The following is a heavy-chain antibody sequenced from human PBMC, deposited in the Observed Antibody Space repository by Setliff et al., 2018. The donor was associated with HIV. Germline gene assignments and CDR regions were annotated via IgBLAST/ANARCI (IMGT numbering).Heavy chain of an antibody. V-gene: IGHV4-4*09. CDR1: GGSISSYY. D-gene: IGHD3-10*01. CDR3: ARAYFGSGIYY. CDR2: IYSGGST. Sequence: SETLSLTCTVSGGSISSYYWSWIRQPPGKGLEWLGHIYSGGSTNYNPSLKSRVTISVDTSKNQFSLKLYSVTAADTAVYYCARAYFGSGIYYWGQGTLVTVS. J-gene: IGHJ4*02.